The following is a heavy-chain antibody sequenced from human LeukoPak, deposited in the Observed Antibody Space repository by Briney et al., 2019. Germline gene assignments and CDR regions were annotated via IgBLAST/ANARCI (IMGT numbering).Heavy chain of an antibody. V-gene: IGHV4-4*07. Sequence: PSETLSLTCTVSGGSISIYYWSWIRQPAGKGLEWIGRIYTSGSTNYNPSLKSRVTMSVDTSKNQFSLKLSSVTAADTAVYYCASMAYDYGDLDAFDIWGQGTMVTVSS. D-gene: IGHD4-17*01. CDR2: IYTSGST. CDR1: GGSISIYY. J-gene: IGHJ3*02. CDR3: ASMAYDYGDLDAFDI.